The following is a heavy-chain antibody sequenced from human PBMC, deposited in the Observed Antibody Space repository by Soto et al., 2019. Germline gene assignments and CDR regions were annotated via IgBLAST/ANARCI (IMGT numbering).Heavy chain of an antibody. J-gene: IGHJ4*01. CDR2: IKSQAVGGTT. V-gene: IGHV3-15*07. D-gene: IGHD2-2*02. Sequence: EVHLVESGGGLVKPGGSLRLSCAASAFAFSDAWINWVRQVPGKGLEWVGRIKSQAVGGTTDFATAVRGRFAITRDDSRNVASMQMSSLYIEDTAVYYCTTDSYTRVREVRFDYWGHGSLVTVSS. CDR1: AFAFSDAW. CDR3: TTDSYTRVREVRFDY.